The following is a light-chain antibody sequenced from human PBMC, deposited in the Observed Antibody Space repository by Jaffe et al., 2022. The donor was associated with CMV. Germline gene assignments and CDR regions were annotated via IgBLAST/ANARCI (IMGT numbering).Light chain of an antibody. CDR1: SSDIGAYNY. CDR2: DVT. J-gene: IGLJ2*01. Sequence: QSALTQPASVSGSPGQSITISCTGTSSDIGAYNYVSWYQQHPGKAPKLMIYDVTDRPSGVSNRFSGSKSGSTASLTISGLQADDEADYYCNSYTTSGTRVFGGGTKLTVL. CDR3: NSYTTSGTRV. V-gene: IGLV2-14*01.